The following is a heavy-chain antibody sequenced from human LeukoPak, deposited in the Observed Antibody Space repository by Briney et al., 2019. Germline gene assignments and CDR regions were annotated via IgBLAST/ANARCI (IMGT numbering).Heavy chain of an antibody. Sequence: PGGSLSLSCAASGFTFDDYAMHWVRQAPGKGLEWVSGISWNSGSIGYADSVKGRFTISRDNAKNSLYLQVNSLRAEDTALYYCAKGGNGFPTYNWFDPWGQGTLVTVSS. J-gene: IGHJ5*02. D-gene: IGHD2-8*01. V-gene: IGHV3-9*01. CDR3: AKGGNGFPTYNWFDP. CDR2: ISWNSGSI. CDR1: GFTFDDYA.